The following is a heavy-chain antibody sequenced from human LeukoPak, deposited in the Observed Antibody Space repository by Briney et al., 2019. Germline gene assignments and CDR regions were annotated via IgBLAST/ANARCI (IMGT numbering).Heavy chain of an antibody. CDR1: GFTVSSNY. CDR3: ARLSEKQQLVQGFDY. D-gene: IGHD6-13*01. Sequence: PGGSLRLSCAASGFTVSSNYMSWVRQAPGKGLEWVSVIYSGGSTYYADSVKGRFTISRDNSKNTLYLQMNSLRAEDTAVYYCARLSEKQQLVQGFDYWGQGTLVTVPS. V-gene: IGHV3-66*04. J-gene: IGHJ4*02. CDR2: IYSGGST.